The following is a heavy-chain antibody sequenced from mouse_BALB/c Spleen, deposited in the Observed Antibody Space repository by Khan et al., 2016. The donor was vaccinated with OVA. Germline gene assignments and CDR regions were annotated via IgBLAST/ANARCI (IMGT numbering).Heavy chain of an antibody. V-gene: IGHV1-77*01. CDR1: GYTFADFY. Sequence: QVRLQQSGAELARPGASVKLSCKASGYTFADFYINWVKQRTGQGLEWIGEIYPGTGNTYYNEKFKGKAALTTDKSSSTAYMHLSSLTSEDSAVYCCARWGGNDKYDYALDYWGQGTSVTVSS. J-gene: IGHJ4*01. D-gene: IGHD2-2*01. CDR2: IYPGTGNT. CDR3: ARWGGNDKYDYALDY.